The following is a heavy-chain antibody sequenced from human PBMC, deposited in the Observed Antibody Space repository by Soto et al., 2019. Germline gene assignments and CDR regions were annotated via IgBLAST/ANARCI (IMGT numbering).Heavy chain of an antibody. D-gene: IGHD3-3*01. CDR3: AKAVVDFWSGYYTASVYYGMDV. CDR1: GFTFKSYC. CDR2: ISYDGSNK. V-gene: IGHV3-30*18. J-gene: IGHJ6*02. Sequence: PGGALRLSCAASGFTFKSYCMHWVLQAPSKGLEWVGVISYDGSNKYYADSVKGRFTNSRDNSKNTLYLQMNSLRAEDTAVYYCAKAVVDFWSGYYTASVYYGMDVWGQGTTVTVSS.